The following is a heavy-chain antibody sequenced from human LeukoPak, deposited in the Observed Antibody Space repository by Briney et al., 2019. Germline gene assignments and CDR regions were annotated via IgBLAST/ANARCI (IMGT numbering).Heavy chain of an antibody. J-gene: IGHJ4*02. CDR1: GYTFTGYY. CDR2: INPNSGGS. D-gene: IGHD6-13*01. V-gene: IGHV1-2*02. CDR3: ARGGHSSSWYAVAPYFDY. Sequence: GASVKVSCKASGYTFTGYYMRWVRQAPGQGLEWMGWINPNSGGSNYAQKFQGRVTMTRDTSISTAYMELSRLRSDDTAVYYCARGGHSSSWYAVAPYFDYWGQGTLVTVSS.